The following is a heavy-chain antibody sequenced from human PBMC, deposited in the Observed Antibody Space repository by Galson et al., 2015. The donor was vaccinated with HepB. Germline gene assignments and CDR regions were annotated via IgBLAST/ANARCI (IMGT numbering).Heavy chain of an antibody. CDR1: GYTFTSYG. Sequence: SVKVSCKASGYTFTSYGISWVRQAPGQGLEWMGWISAYNGNTNYAQKLQGRVTMTTDTSTSTAYMELRSLRSDDTAVYYCASGYYDSSGYYSLYYYYGMDVWGQGTTVTVSS. CDR3: ASGYYDSSGYYSLYYYYGMDV. V-gene: IGHV1-18*04. CDR2: ISAYNGNT. J-gene: IGHJ6*02. D-gene: IGHD3-22*01.